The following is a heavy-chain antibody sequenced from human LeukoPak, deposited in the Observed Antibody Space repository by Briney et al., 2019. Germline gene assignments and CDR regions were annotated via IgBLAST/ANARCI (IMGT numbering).Heavy chain of an antibody. Sequence: GGSLRLSCAASGFTVSSNYMSWVRQAPGKGLEWVSAISGSGGSTYYADSVKGRFTISRDNSKNTLYLQMNSLRAEDTAVYYCAKVLRFLEWFLSYWGQGTLVTVSS. V-gene: IGHV3-23*01. CDR2: ISGSGGST. CDR1: GFTVSSNY. CDR3: AKVLRFLEWFLSY. D-gene: IGHD3-3*01. J-gene: IGHJ4*02.